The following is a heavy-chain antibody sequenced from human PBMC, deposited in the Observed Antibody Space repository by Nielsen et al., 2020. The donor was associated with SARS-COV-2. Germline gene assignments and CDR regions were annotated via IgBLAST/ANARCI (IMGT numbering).Heavy chain of an antibody. CDR2: IWYDGSNK. J-gene: IGHJ4*02. D-gene: IGHD2-2*01. V-gene: IGHV3-33*01. CDR1: GFIFSNYG. CDR3: ARVRGLVPTTPWGYYFDY. Sequence: GGSLRLSCETSGFIFSNYGMHWVRQAPGKGLEWVAVIWYDGSNKYYGDSVKGRFTISRDNPKNRLHLQMNSLRVDDTAVYYCARVRGLVPTTPWGYYFDYWGQGTLVTVSS.